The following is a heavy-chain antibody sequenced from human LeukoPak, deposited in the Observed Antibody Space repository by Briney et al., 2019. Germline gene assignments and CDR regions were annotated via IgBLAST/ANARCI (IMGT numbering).Heavy chain of an antibody. V-gene: IGHV4-61*02. CDR3: ARDGRSYDYYYYYMDV. J-gene: IGHJ6*03. CDR2: IYTSGST. D-gene: IGHD5-18*01. Sequence: SETLSLTCSVSGGSISSGSYYWSWIRQPAGTGLEWIGRIYTSGSTNYNPSLKSRVTISVDTSKNQFSLKLSSVTAADTAVYYCARDGRSYDYYYYYMDVWGKGTTVTISS. CDR1: GGSISSGSYY.